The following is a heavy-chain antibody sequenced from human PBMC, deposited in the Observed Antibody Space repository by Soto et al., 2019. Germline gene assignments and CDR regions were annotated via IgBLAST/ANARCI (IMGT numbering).Heavy chain of an antibody. V-gene: IGHV3-30*18. CDR1: GFTFSSYG. CDR2: ISYDGSNK. D-gene: IGHD4-17*01. CDR3: AKDTAMTTVTLWHYYYYMDV. J-gene: IGHJ6*03. Sequence: PGGSLRLSCAASGFTFSSYGMHWVRQAPGKGLEWVAVISYDGSNKYYADPVKGRLTISRDNSKNTLYLQMNSLRAEDTAVYYCAKDTAMTTVTLWHYYYYMDVWGKGTTVTVSS.